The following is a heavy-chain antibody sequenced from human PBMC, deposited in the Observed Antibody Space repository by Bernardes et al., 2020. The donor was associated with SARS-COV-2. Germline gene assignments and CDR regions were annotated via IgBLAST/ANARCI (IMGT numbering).Heavy chain of an antibody. CDR2: ISGRDETT. Sequence: GGSLRLSCAASGFNFSPYVMGWVRQPPGKGLEWVSSISGRDETTHYAASVEGRFTVSRDNSKNMVYLQMNSLRAEDTAVYYCVKEHYYYESSGYQDYLQHWGQGTLVSVSS. J-gene: IGHJ1*01. V-gene: IGHV3-23*01. CDR1: GFNFSPYV. D-gene: IGHD3-22*01. CDR3: VKEHYYYESSGYQDYLQH.